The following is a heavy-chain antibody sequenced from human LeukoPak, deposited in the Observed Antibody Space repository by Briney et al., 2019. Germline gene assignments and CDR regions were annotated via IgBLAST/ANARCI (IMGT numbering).Heavy chain of an antibody. CDR2: IYPGDSDT. Sequence: GESLKISCKGSGYSFTSYWIGWVRQMPGKGLEWMGIIYPGDSDTRYSPSFQGQVTISADKSISTAYLQWSSLKASDTAMYYCARIKSSGWYLDAFDIWGQGTMVTVSS. V-gene: IGHV5-51*01. CDR3: ARIKSSGWYLDAFDI. J-gene: IGHJ3*02. CDR1: GYSFTSYW. D-gene: IGHD6-19*01.